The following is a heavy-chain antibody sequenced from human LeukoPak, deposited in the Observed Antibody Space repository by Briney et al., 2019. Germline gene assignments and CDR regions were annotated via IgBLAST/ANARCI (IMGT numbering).Heavy chain of an antibody. Sequence: PGGSLRLSCAAPGFTFSSYAMSWVRQAPGKGLEWVSAISGSGGSTYYADSVKGRFTISRDNSKNTLYLQMNSLSVEDTAVYYCATNSFYYDTLTGYPAWGQGTVVTVSS. V-gene: IGHV3-23*01. CDR2: ISGSGGST. D-gene: IGHD3-9*01. J-gene: IGHJ5*02. CDR1: GFTFSSYA. CDR3: ATNSFYYDTLTGYPA.